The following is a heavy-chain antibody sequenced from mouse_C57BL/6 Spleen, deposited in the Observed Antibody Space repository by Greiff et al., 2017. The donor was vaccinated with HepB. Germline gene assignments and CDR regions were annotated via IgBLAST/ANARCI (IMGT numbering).Heavy chain of an antibody. CDR1: GFTFSSSA. J-gene: IGHJ2*01. Sequence: EVQLQESGAGLVKPGGSLKLSCAASGFTFSSSAMSWVRQTPEKRLEWVAYISSGGDYIYYADTVKGRCTISRDNARNTLYLQMSSLKSEETAMYYCTRDDYGSSDDYWGQGTTLTVSS. D-gene: IGHD1-1*01. CDR2: ISSGGDYI. V-gene: IGHV5-9-1*02. CDR3: TRDDYGSSDDY.